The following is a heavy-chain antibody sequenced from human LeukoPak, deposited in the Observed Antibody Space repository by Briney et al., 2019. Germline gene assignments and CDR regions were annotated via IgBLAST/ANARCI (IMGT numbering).Heavy chain of an antibody. J-gene: IGHJ6*03. CDR2: INWKGGST. CDR3: ANREDYYYYMDV. CDR1: GFTFDDYG. D-gene: IGHD1-26*01. V-gene: IGHV3-20*04. Sequence: GGSLRLSCAASGFTFDDYGMSWVRQAPGKGLEWVSGINWKGGSTGYADSVKGRFTLSRDNAKNSLYLQMNSLRAEDTAVYYCANREDYYYYMDVWGKGTTVTISS.